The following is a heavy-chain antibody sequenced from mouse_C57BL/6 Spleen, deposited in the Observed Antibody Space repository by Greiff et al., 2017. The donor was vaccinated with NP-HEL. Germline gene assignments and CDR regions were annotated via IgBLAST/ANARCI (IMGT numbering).Heavy chain of an antibody. CDR1: GFTFSNYW. CDR2: IRLKSDNYAT. J-gene: IGHJ3*01. CDR3: TEGGSDVGFAY. Sequence: DVMLVEFGGGLVQPGGSMKLSCVASGFTFSNYWMNWVRQSPEKGLEWVAQIRLKSDNYATHYAESVKGRFTISRDDSKSSVYLQMNNLRAEDTGIYYCTEGGSDVGFAYWGQGTLVTVSA. V-gene: IGHV6-3*01.